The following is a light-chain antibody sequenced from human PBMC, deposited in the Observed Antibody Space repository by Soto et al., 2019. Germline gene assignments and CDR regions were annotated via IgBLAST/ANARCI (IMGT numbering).Light chain of an antibody. Sequence: QSFLTQPPSASGTPGQRVTISCSGSSSNIGSNTVNWYQQLPGTAPKLLIYTNDQRPSGVPDRFSGSKSGTSASLAISGLQFEDEADYHCSSWDDNLDAEVFGAGTKVTVL. CDR2: TND. J-gene: IGLJ1*01. V-gene: IGLV1-44*01. CDR1: SSNIGSNT. CDR3: SSWDDNLDAEV.